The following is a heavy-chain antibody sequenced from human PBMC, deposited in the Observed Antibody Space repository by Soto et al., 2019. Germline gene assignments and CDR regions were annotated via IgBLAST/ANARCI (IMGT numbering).Heavy chain of an antibody. V-gene: IGHV1-3*01. CDR1: VFPFSDTL. J-gene: IGHJ3*01. Sequence: QVQLVQSGAELKKPWAAVNSSCQASVFPFSDTLINWLCQGLGQRLEWMGWINPAKGNTRYSETFQGRVTISSLSSASTAYVAVSDLTPEGTAVYDCARVIVSVGPSANDACPGWCHRKMITVS. CDR2: INPAKGNT. D-gene: IGHD1-26*01. CDR3: ARVIVSVGPSANDACPG.